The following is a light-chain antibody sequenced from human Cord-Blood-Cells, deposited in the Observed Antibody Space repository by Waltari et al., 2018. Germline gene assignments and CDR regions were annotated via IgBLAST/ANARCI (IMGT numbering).Light chain of an antibody. CDR2: QDS. CDR3: QAWDSSTAYV. J-gene: IGLJ1*01. Sequence: SYELTQPPSVYVSPVQTARITCPGDKLGDTSAGWYQQKPGQSPVLVIYQDSKRPSGIPERFSGSNSGNTATLTISGTQAMDEADYYCQAWDSSTAYVFGTGTKVTVL. V-gene: IGLV3-1*01. CDR1: KLGDTS.